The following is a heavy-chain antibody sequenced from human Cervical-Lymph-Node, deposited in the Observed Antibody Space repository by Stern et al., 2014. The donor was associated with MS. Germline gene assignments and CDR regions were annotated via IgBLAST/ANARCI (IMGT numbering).Heavy chain of an antibody. Sequence: QVQLVESGGGVVQPGRSLTLSCAASGFTLSNSGMHWVRQAPGQGLEWVAVMSFVGGNKKYGDSVKGRFSISRDMANNTLFLQMNSLRPEDTAVYYCMGFGDAMHVWGQGTPVIVSS. CDR2: MSFVGGNK. CDR1: GFTLSNSG. CDR3: MGFGDAMHV. J-gene: IGHJ6*02. D-gene: IGHD1-26*01. V-gene: IGHV3-30*03.